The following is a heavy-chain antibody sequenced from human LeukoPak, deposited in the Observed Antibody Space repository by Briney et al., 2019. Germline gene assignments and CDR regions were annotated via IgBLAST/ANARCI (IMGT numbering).Heavy chain of an antibody. V-gene: IGHV4-59*01. CDR3: PRGSGWYDP. Sequence: SETLSLPRSVSGGSIGLYYWSWIRQPPGKGLEWIGYVHFSGITNYNPSLKTRVTMSVDTAKNQFSLTLTSLTAAHTPVYSFPRGSGWYDPWGQGNLVTVSS. J-gene: IGHJ5*02. D-gene: IGHD2-15*01. CDR2: VHFSGIT. CDR1: GGSIGLYY.